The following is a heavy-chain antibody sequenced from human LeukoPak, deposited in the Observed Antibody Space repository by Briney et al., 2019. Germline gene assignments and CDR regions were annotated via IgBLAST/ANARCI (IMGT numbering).Heavy chain of an antibody. V-gene: IGHV3-21*01. CDR3: ARVAPGYTGYSSAWYTDY. D-gene: IGHD6-19*01. J-gene: IGHJ4*02. CDR1: GFIFSSYT. Sequence: GGSLRLSCAASGFIFSSYTMMWVRQAPGKGLEYFSSITSSSSYIYYADSVKGQFTISRDNAKNSLYLQMNSLRAEDTAVYYCARVAPGYTGYSSAWYTDYWGQGTLVSVSS. CDR2: ITSSSSYI.